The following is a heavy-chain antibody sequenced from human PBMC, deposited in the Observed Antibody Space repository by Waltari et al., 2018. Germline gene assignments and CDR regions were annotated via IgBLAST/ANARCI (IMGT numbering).Heavy chain of an antibody. CDR1: GFTFSSYA. Sequence: EVQLLESGGGLVQPGGSLRLSCAASGFTFSSYAMSWVRQAPGKGLEWVSAISGSGGSTYYADSVKGRFTISRDNSKNTLYLQMNSLRAEDTAVYYCARESENYGSGSYEGDAFDIWGQGTMVTVSS. J-gene: IGHJ3*02. CDR3: ARESENYGSGSYEGDAFDI. V-gene: IGHV3-23*01. D-gene: IGHD3-10*01. CDR2: ISGSGGST.